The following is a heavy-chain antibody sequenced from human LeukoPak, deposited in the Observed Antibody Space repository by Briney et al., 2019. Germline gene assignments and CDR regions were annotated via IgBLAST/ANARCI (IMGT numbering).Heavy chain of an antibody. Sequence: GGSLRLSCAASGFTFSNYAMNWVRQAPGKGLEWVSAIRGSGGSTYYADSVKGRFTISRDNSKNTLYLQMNSLRAEDTAIYYCAKPVGSRGWYGDFDCWGQGTLVTVSS. CDR1: GFTFSNYA. J-gene: IGHJ4*02. CDR2: IRGSGGST. CDR3: AKPVGSRGWYGDFDC. D-gene: IGHD6-19*01. V-gene: IGHV3-23*01.